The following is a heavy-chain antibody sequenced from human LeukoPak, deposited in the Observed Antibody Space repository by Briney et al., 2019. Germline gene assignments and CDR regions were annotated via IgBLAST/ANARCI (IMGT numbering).Heavy chain of an antibody. J-gene: IGHJ6*04. CDR3: AKDSGLLEYYYYGMDV. Sequence: GGSLRLSCAASGFTFSSYAMSWVRQAPGKGLEWVSAISGSGGSTYYADSVKGRFTISRDNSKNTLYLQMNSLRAEDTAVYYCAKDSGLLEYYYYGMDVWGKGTTVTVSS. V-gene: IGHV3-23*01. CDR2: ISGSGGST. CDR1: GFTFSSYA. D-gene: IGHD2-21*02.